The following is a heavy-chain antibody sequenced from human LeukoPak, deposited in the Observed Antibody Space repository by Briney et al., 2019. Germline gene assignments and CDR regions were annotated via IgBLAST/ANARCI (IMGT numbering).Heavy chain of an antibody. CDR1: GASISSYY. CDR3: ARPLARGGWFDP. Sequence: SETLSLTCSVSGASISSYYWSWIRQPPGKGLEWIGYLYYSGSTNYNPSLKSRLIMSVDTSKNQFSLKLSSVTAADTAVYYCARPLARGGWFDPWGQGTLVTVSS. CDR2: LYYSGST. J-gene: IGHJ5*02. V-gene: IGHV4-59*08.